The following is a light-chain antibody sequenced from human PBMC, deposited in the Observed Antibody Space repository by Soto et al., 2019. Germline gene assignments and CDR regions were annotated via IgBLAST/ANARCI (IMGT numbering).Light chain of an antibody. J-gene: IGKJ2*01. V-gene: IGKV1-5*01. CDR2: DAS. CDR1: QSISSW. Sequence: DIQMTQSPSTLSASVGERATFTCRPSQSISSWLAWYQQKPGKAPKLLIYDASSLESGVPSRFSGSGSGTEFTLTISSLQPDDFATYYCQQYNSYSLYTFGQGTKLEIK. CDR3: QQYNSYSLYT.